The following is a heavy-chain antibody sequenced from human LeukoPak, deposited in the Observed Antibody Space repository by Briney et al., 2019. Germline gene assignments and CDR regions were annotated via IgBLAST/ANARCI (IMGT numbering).Heavy chain of an antibody. CDR1: GFTFSSYS. D-gene: IGHD5-12*01. CDR3: ARDRGGYDSLNWFDP. CDR2: ISSSSSYI. V-gene: IGHV3-21*01. J-gene: IGHJ5*02. Sequence: PGGSLRLSCAASGFTFSSYSMTWVRQAPGKGLEWVSSISSSSSYIYYADSVKGRFTISRDNAKNSLYLQMNSLRAEDTAVYYCARDRGGYDSLNWFDPWGQGTLVTVSS.